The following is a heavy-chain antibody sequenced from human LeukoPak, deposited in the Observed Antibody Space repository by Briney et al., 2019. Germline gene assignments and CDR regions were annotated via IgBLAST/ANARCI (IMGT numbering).Heavy chain of an antibody. CDR3: ARLRPLYYYMDV. Sequence: PSETLSLTCTVSGGSISSYYWSWIRQPPGKGLEWIGYIYYSGSTNYNPSLKSRVTISVDTSKNQFSLKLSSVTAADTAVYYCARLRPLYYYMDVWGKGTTVTISS. D-gene: IGHD4-17*01. CDR2: IYYSGST. CDR1: GGSISSYY. V-gene: IGHV4-59*01. J-gene: IGHJ6*03.